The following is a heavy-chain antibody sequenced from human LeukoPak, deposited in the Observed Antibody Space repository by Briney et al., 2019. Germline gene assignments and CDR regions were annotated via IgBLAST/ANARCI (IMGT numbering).Heavy chain of an antibody. Sequence: PGGSLRLSCAASGFTFSNYWMSWVRQAPGKGLEWVANIKQDGSEKYYVDSVKGRFTISRDNAKNSLYLQMNSLRAEDTAVYYCATDKSYGDANDFWGQGTLVTVSS. CDR3: ATDKSYGDANDF. CDR1: GFTFSNYW. D-gene: IGHD4-17*01. J-gene: IGHJ4*02. V-gene: IGHV3-7*01. CDR2: IKQDGSEK.